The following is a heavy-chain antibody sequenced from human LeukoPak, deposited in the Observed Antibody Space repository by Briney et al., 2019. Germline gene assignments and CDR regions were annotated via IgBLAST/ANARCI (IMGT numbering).Heavy chain of an antibody. D-gene: IGHD3-3*01. CDR2: ISSSSSTI. CDR3: ARDAYYDFWSGYYGHYYYMDV. Sequence: GGSLRLSCAASGFTFSSYSMNWVRQAPGKGLEWVSYISSSSSTIYYADSVKGRFTISRDNAKNSLYLQMNSLRAEDTAVYYCARDAYYDFWSGYYGHYYYMDVWGKGTTVTVSS. CDR1: GFTFSSYS. J-gene: IGHJ6*03. V-gene: IGHV3-48*01.